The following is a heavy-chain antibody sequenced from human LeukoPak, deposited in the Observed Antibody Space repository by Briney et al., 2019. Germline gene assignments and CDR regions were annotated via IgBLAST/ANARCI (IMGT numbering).Heavy chain of an antibody. J-gene: IGHJ6*04. CDR1: GFTFSDYN. CDR3: AELGITMIGGV. Sequence: PGGSLRLSCAASGFTFSDYNMNWVRQAPGKGLEWVSYISSSGSTIYYADSVKGRFTISRDNAKNSLYLQMNGLRAEDTAVYYCAELGITMIGGVWGKGTTVTISS. V-gene: IGHV3-48*03. D-gene: IGHD3-10*02. CDR2: ISSSGSTI.